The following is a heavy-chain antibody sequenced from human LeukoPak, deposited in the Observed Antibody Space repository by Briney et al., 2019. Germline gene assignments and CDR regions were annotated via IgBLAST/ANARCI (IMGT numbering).Heavy chain of an antibody. CDR3: ARARPGAYCGNTSCFSDY. V-gene: IGHV1-18*01. CDR1: GYIFTSYG. Sequence: GASVKVSCKASGYIFTSYGLSWERQGPGQGLEWVGWISAYNGNTKFAPNLQDRVTMTADTSTATAYMELRSLRLNDTAVYFCARARPGAYCGNTSCFSDYWGQGTLVTVSS. J-gene: IGHJ4*02. D-gene: IGHD2-2*01. CDR2: ISAYNGNT.